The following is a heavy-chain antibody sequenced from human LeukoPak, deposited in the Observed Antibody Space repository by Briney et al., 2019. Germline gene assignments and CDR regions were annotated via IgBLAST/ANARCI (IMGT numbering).Heavy chain of an antibody. D-gene: IGHD4-11*01. Sequence: SETLSLTCAVYGGSFSGYYWSWIRQPPGKGLEWVGEINHSGSTTYIPSLTSGVTTSVDTSTNQFSLQLSSVTAADTAVYYCARGVGVYSNYPTYYYYCYMDVWGKGTTVTVSS. CDR2: INHSGST. J-gene: IGHJ6*03. V-gene: IGHV4-34*01. CDR1: GGSFSGYY. CDR3: ARGVGVYSNYPTYYYYCYMDV.